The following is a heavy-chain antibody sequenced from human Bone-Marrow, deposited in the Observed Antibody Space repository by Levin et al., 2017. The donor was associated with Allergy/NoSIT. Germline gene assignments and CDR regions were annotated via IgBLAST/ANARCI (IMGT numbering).Heavy chain of an antibody. CDR3: ARDVIRTLNYFDS. CDR2: TSYDGNNE. CDR1: GFTFSYYA. D-gene: IGHD2-21*01. V-gene: IGHV3-30-3*01. Sequence: PGGSLRLSCAASGFTFSYYALHWVRQAPGKGLEWVAVTSYDGNNEQYADSVKGRFTISRDNSKNTLYLQMSSLRADDTAIYYCARDVIRTLNYFDSWGQGTLVTVSS. J-gene: IGHJ4*02.